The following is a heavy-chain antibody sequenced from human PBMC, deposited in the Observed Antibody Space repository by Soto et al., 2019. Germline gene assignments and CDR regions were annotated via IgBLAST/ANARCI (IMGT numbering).Heavy chain of an antibody. CDR1: GGTFSSYA. V-gene: IGHV1-69*01. Sequence: QVPLVLSGAEVKKPGSSVKVSCKASGGTFSSYAISWVRQAPGQGLEWMGGIIPIFGTANYAQKFQGRVTITADESTSTAYMELSSLRSEDTAVYYCAREVYSGYDYDSDWGQGTLVTVSS. CDR2: IIPIFGTA. D-gene: IGHD5-12*01. CDR3: AREVYSGYDYDSD. J-gene: IGHJ4*02.